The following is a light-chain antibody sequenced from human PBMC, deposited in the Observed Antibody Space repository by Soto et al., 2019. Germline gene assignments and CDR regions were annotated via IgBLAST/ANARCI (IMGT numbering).Light chain of an antibody. CDR2: GAS. V-gene: IGKV3-20*01. CDR1: QSVSNNY. Sequence: EIVLTQSPGTLSLSPGERASLSCRASQSVSNNYLAWYQQKPGQAPRLLIYGASTRATGIPDRFSGSGSGTEFTLTFSRLEPEDFTVYYCHHYETFGQGTKVDNK. CDR3: HHYET. J-gene: IGKJ1*01.